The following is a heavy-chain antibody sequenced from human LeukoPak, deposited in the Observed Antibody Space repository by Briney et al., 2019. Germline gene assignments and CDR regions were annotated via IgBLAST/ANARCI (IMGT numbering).Heavy chain of an antibody. V-gene: IGHV3-23*01. Sequence: PGGSLRLSCATSGFTFVSYAMTWVRQAPGKGLEWVSAINGGGDTTYYADSVKCRFTVSRDRSTNTLFLQMSSLRAEDSGMYYCAKALDTYGYMRFDYWGQGTLVTVSS. CDR2: INGGGDTT. J-gene: IGHJ4*02. CDR3: AKALDTYGYMRFDY. D-gene: IGHD5-24*01. CDR1: GFTFVSYA.